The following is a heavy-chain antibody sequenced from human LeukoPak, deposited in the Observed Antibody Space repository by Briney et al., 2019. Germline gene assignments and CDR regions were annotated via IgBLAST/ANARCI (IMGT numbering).Heavy chain of an antibody. CDR3: ARGVVIAPQTFDY. CDR1: GGSISSSPYY. Sequence: SETLSLTCTVSGGSISSSPYYWGWIRQPPGKGLEWIGSIYYSGSTNYNPSLKSRVTISVDTSKNQFSLKLRPVAAADTAVYYCARGVVIAPQTFDYWGQGTLVTVSS. CDR2: IYYSGST. D-gene: IGHD2-21*01. J-gene: IGHJ4*02. V-gene: IGHV4-39*07.